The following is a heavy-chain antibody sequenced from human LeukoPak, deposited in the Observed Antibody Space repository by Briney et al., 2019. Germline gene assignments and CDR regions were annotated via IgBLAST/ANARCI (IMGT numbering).Heavy chain of an antibody. J-gene: IGHJ4*02. CDR2: LYSDNSA. Sequence: GGSLRLSCVASGFSISSGYMTWARQAPGKALEWVSLLYSDNSAYYPDSVKGRFTISRDNSKSTLHLQMDTLRTEDTAMYYCARDPWQGSTTLHWGQGTMVTVSS. CDR3: ARDPWQGSTTLH. D-gene: IGHD1-26*01. CDR1: GFSISSGY. V-gene: IGHV3-66*02.